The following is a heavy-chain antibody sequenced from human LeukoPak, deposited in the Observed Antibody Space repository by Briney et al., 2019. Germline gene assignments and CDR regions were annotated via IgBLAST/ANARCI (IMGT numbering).Heavy chain of an antibody. CDR3: ARHRSPYYYGSGSYYKPNNWLDP. J-gene: IGHJ5*02. CDR2: INHSGST. V-gene: IGHV4-34*01. D-gene: IGHD3-10*01. CDR1: GGSFSGYY. Sequence: SETLSLTCAVYGGSFSGYYWSWIRQPPGKGLEWIGEINHSGSTNYNPSLKSRVTISVDTSKNQFSLKLSSVTAADTAVYYCARHRSPYYYGSGSYYKPNNWLDPWGQGTLVTVSS.